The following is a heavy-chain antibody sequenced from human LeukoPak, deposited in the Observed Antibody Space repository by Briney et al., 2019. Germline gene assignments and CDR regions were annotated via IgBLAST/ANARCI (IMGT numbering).Heavy chain of an antibody. CDR2: IWFDARQE. D-gene: IGHD4-17*01. CDR1: GLSFSSHG. Sequence: SLPLSCSASGLSFSSHGMHWVRQAPGRGLEWLSIIWFDARQEYYADSVKGRFTVSRDNSKNTAYLQMDSLRAEDTAVYYCAREYGTYPDYWGQGTLVTVSS. V-gene: IGHV3-33*01. J-gene: IGHJ4*02. CDR3: AREYGTYPDY.